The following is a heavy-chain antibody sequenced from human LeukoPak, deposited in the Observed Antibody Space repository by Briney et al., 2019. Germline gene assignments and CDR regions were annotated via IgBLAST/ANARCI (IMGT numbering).Heavy chain of an antibody. V-gene: IGHV4-59*01. CDR1: GGSISSYY. CDR2: IYYSGST. J-gene: IGHJ4*02. D-gene: IGHD5-12*01. CDR3: ARDRGYSGYDYGLDY. Sequence: PSETLSLTCTVSGGSISSYYWSWIRQPPGKGLEWIGYIYYSGSTNYNPSLKSRVTISVDTSKNQFSLKLSSVTAADTAVYYCARDRGYSGYDYGLDYWGLGTLVTVSS.